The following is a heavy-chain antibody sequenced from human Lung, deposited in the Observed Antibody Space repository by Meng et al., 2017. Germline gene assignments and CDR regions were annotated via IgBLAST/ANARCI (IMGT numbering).Heavy chain of an antibody. J-gene: IGHJ4*02. CDR1: GGSFSDYY. D-gene: IGHD4-11*01. Sequence: QVPPQKWCAGLFKPSVTLSLTCVVSGGSFSDYYWSWIRQPPGKGLEWIGEINHSGSTNYNPSLESRATISVDTSQNNLSLKLSSVTAADSAVYYCARGPTTMAHDFDYWGQGTLVTVAS. CDR2: INHSGST. V-gene: IGHV4-34*01. CDR3: ARGPTTMAHDFDY.